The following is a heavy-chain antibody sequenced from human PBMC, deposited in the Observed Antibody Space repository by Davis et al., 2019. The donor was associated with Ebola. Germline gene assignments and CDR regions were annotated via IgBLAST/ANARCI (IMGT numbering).Heavy chain of an antibody. J-gene: IGHJ6*02. V-gene: IGHV3-53*01. CDR1: GFTFSSYW. Sequence: GESLKISCVVSGFTFSSYWMHWVRQAPGKGLEWVSVIYSGGSTYYADSVKGRFTISRDNSKNTLYLQMNSLRAEDTAVYYCARDYGDYYYGMDVWGQGTTVTVSS. D-gene: IGHD4-17*01. CDR3: ARDYGDYYYGMDV. CDR2: IYSGGST.